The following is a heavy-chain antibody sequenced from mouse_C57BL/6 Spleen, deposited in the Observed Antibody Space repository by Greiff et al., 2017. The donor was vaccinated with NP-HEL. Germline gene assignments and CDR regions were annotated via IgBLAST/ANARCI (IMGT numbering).Heavy chain of an antibody. D-gene: IGHD1-1*01. J-gene: IGHJ3*01. CDR2: INYDGSST. Sequence: EVQVVESEGGLVQPGSSMKLSCTASGFTFSDYYMAWVRQVPEKGLEWVANINYDGSSTYYLDSLKSRFIISRDNAKNILYLQMSSLKSEDTATYYCARERSYYGSTGFAYWGQGTLVTVSA. CDR3: ARERSYYGSTGFAY. CDR1: GFTFSDYY. V-gene: IGHV5-16*01.